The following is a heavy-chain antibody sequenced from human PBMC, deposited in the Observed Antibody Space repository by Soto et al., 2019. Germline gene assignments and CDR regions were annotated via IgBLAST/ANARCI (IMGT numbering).Heavy chain of an antibody. CDR1: GYTFTGYY. J-gene: IGHJ4*02. V-gene: IGHV1-2*04. D-gene: IGHD6-19*01. Sequence: ASVKVSCKASGYTFTGYYMHWVRQAPGQGLEWMGWINPNSGGTNYAQKFQGWVTMTRDTSISTAYMELSRLRSDDTAVYYCARDINPRTYSSGWYEPDYWGQGTLVTVSS. CDR3: ARDINPRTYSSGWYEPDY. CDR2: INPNSGGT.